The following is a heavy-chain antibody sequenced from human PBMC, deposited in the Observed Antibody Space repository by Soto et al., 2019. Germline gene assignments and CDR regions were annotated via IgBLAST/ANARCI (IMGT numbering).Heavy chain of an antibody. CDR1: GFTFSSHD. D-gene: IGHD4-17*01. CDR3: ARKGKPNGELDY. J-gene: IGHJ4*02. CDR2: IRSAGDT. V-gene: IGHV3-13*01. Sequence: EVQLVESGGDLVQPGGSLRLSCAASGFTFSSHDMHWVRQATGKGLEWVSAIRSAGDTFYAGSVKGRFTISRENAKNSLYPKMNSLIAGDTAVYYCARKGKPNGELDYWGQGTLVTVSS.